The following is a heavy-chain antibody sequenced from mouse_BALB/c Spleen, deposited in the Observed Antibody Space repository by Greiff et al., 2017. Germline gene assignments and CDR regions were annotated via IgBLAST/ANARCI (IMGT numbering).Heavy chain of an antibody. D-gene: IGHD4-1*01. CDR1: GFTFSNYW. V-gene: IGHV6-6*02. CDR2: IRLKSNNYAT. CDR3: TRWESSFAY. J-gene: IGHJ3*01. Sequence: DVKLQESGGGLVQPGGSMKLSCVASGFTFSNYWMNWVRQSPEKGLEWVAEIRLKSNNYATHYAESVKGRFTISRDDSKSSVYLQMNNLRAEDTGIYYCTRWESSFAYWGQGTLVTVSA.